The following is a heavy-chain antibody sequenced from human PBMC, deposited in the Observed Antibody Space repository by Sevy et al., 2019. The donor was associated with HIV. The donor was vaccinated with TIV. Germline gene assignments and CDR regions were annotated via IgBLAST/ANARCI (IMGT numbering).Heavy chain of an antibody. CDR3: ARGVIAAAGGWFDP. V-gene: IGHV3-30-3*01. D-gene: IGHD6-13*01. CDR1: GFTFSSYA. J-gene: IGHJ5*02. CDR2: ISYDGSNK. Sequence: GGSLRLSCAASGFTFSSYAMYWVRQAPGKGLEWVAVISYDGSNKYYADSVKGRFTISRENSKNTLYLQMNSLRAEDTAVYYCARGVIAAAGGWFDPWGQGTLVTVSS.